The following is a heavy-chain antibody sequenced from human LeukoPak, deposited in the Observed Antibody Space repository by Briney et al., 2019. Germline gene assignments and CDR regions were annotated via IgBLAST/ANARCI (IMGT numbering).Heavy chain of an antibody. J-gene: IGHJ4*02. CDR3: ASSTIAVAGTPFDY. CDR1: GFTVSSNY. D-gene: IGHD6-19*01. CDR2: IYSGGST. V-gene: IGHV3-66*02. Sequence: PGGSLRLSCAASGFTVSSNYMSWVRQAPGKGLEWVSVIYSGGSTYYADSVKGRFTISRDNYKNTLYLQMNSLRAEDTAVYYCASSTIAVAGTPFDYWGQGTLVTVSS.